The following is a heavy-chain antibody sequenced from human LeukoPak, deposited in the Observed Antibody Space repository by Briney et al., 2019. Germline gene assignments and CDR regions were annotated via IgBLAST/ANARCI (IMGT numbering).Heavy chain of an antibody. CDR1: GFTFSSYA. Sequence: PGGSLRLSCAASGFTFSSYAMHWVRQAPGKGLEYVSAISSNGGSTYYANSVKGRFTISRDNSKNTLYLQMGRLRAEDMAVYYCARVEGDYPEKYFHHWGQGTLVTVSS. CDR3: ARVEGDYPEKYFHH. D-gene: IGHD4-17*01. V-gene: IGHV3-64*01. J-gene: IGHJ1*01. CDR2: ISSNGGST.